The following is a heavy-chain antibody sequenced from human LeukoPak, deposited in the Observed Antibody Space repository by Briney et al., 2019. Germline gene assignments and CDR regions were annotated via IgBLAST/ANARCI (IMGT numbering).Heavy chain of an antibody. Sequence: GRSLRLSCAASGFTFSSYAMHWVRQAPGKGLEWVAVISYDGSNKYYADSVKGRFTISRDNSKNTLYLQMNSLRAEDTAVYYCARESRRDPDYYYMDVWGKGTTVTVSS. J-gene: IGHJ6*03. CDR3: ARESRRDPDYYYMDV. V-gene: IGHV3-30-3*01. D-gene: IGHD5-24*01. CDR2: ISYDGSNK. CDR1: GFTFSSYA.